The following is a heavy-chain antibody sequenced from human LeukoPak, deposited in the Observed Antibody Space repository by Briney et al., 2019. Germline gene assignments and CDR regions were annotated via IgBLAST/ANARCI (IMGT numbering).Heavy chain of an antibody. CDR2: INPNSGGT. Sequence: AXXKLSCKPSGYTFTGYYMHWVGQAPGQGLEWMGWINPNSGGTKYAQKFQGRVTMNRDTTNSTEYMEVRRLRFDDTAVYYCATLLADKPHGDYWGQGTLVTVSS. D-gene: IGHD1-26*01. V-gene: IGHV1-2*02. J-gene: IGHJ4*02. CDR3: ATLLADKPHGDY. CDR1: GYTFTGYY.